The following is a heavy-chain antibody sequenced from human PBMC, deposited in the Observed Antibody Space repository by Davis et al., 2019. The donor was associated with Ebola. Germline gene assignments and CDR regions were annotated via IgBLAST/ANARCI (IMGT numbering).Heavy chain of an antibody. D-gene: IGHD3-16*01. V-gene: IGHV3-23*01. CDR2: ISGSGGST. Sequence: GESLKISCAASGFTFSSYAMSWVRQAPGKGLEWVSAISGSGGSTYYADSVKGRFTISRDNSKNTLYLQMNSLRAEDTAVYYCAKDRDRTAKGVYFDYWGQGTLVTVSS. CDR3: AKDRDRTAKGVYFDY. CDR1: GFTFSSYA. J-gene: IGHJ4*02.